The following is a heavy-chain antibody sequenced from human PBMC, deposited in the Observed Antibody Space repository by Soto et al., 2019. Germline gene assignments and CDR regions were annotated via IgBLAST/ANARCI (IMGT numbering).Heavy chain of an antibody. CDR2: ISNDGSNK. J-gene: IGHJ6*02. CDR1: GFTFSSYA. CDR3: ASGSYGNYGMDV. V-gene: IGHV3-30-3*01. D-gene: IGHD1-26*01. Sequence: QVQLVESGGGVVQPGRSLRLSCAASGFTFSSYAMHWVRQAPGKGLEWVAGISNDGSNKYYADSVKGRFTISRDNSKNTQYLQMNSLRGEDTAMYYCASGSYGNYGMDVWGRGTTVTVSS.